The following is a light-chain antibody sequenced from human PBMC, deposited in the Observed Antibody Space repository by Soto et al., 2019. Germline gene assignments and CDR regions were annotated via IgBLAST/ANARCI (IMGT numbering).Light chain of an antibody. Sequence: DVVLTQSPPSLPVTLGQPASISCRSTQSLVFSDGNTFLHWPQQRPGQSPRRLIYQVSKRDSGVPDRFSGSGSGTDFTLKISRVEAEDVGIYYCVQATHWPLTVGGGTKVDIK. CDR3: VQATHWPLT. CDR2: QVS. J-gene: IGKJ4*01. V-gene: IGKV2-30*01. CDR1: QSLVFSDGNTF.